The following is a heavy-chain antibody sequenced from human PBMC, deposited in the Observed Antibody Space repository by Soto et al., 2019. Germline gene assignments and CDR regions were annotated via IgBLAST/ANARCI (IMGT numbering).Heavy chain of an antibody. CDR3: ARMYSSGSGWFHP. D-gene: IGHD6-19*01. CDR2: FYSSGSI. V-gene: IGHV4-31*03. J-gene: IGHJ5*02. CDR1: GYSITAGGYY. Sequence: PSETLSLTCFVSGYSITAGGYYWSWIRHHPGKGLEWIGSFYSSGSIIYNPSLRSRVSISGGTSSNQFSMSLTSVTAADTARYYCARMYSSGSGWFHPWGQGTLVTVFS.